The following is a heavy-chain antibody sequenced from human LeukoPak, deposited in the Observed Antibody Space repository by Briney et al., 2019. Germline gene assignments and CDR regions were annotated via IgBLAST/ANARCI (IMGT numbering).Heavy chain of an antibody. J-gene: IGHJ4*02. V-gene: IGHV3-48*01. CDR2: IGPSGTSI. D-gene: IGHD1-26*01. CDR1: GFTFSSYA. Sequence: TGGSLRLSCAASGFTFSSYAMNWVRQAPGRGLEWVSYIGPSGTSIYYADSVKGRFTISRDNARTSLYLQMNSLRAEDTAVYYCAKVPTSYSGSPFDYWGQGTLVTVSS. CDR3: AKVPTSYSGSPFDY.